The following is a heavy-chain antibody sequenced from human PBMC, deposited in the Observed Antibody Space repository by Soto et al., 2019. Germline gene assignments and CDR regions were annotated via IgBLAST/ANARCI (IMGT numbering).Heavy chain of an antibody. CDR1: GGSISSYY. CDR2: IYYSGST. D-gene: IGHD3-10*01. V-gene: IGHV4-59*01. Sequence: SETLSLTCTVSGGSISSYYWSWIRQPPGKGLEWIGYIYYSGSTNYNPSLKSRVTISIDTSKNQFSLKLSSVTAADTAVYYCARAPRGNYGYPSYFDYWGQGTLVTVSS. J-gene: IGHJ4*02. CDR3: ARAPRGNYGYPSYFDY.